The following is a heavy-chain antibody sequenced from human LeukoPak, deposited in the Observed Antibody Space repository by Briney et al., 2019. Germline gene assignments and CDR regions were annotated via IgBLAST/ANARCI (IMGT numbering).Heavy chain of an antibody. Sequence: GGSLRLSCAASGFTFSDAWMSWVRQAPGKGLEWVSAISGSGGSTYYTDSVKGRFTISRDNSKNTLYLQMNSLRAEDTAVYYCAKYYYDSSGLDYWGQGTLVTVSS. V-gene: IGHV3-23*01. D-gene: IGHD3-22*01. CDR1: GFTFSDAW. J-gene: IGHJ4*02. CDR2: ISGSGGST. CDR3: AKYYYDSSGLDY.